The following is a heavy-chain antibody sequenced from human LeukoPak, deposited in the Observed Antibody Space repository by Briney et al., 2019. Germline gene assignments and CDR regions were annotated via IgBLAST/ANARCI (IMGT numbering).Heavy chain of an antibody. D-gene: IGHD1-26*01. CDR1: GFTFSSYG. CDR3: ARGPAGERKYYFDY. Sequence: GGSLRLSCAASGFTFSSYGMHWVRQAPGKGLEWVAFIRYDGSNKYYADSVKGRFTISRDNSKNTVYLQMNSLRAEDTAVYYCARGPAGERKYYFDYWGQGTLVTVSS. CDR2: IRYDGSNK. J-gene: IGHJ4*02. V-gene: IGHV3-30*02.